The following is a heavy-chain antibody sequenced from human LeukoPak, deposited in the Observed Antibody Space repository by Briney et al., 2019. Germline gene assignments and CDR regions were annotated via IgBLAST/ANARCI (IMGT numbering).Heavy chain of an antibody. CDR3: ARGGDYSNYVRPFDY. J-gene: IGHJ4*02. D-gene: IGHD4-11*01. V-gene: IGHV3-30-3*01. Sequence: GGSLRLSCAASGFTFSSCAMHWVRQAPGKGLEWVSVISYDGSNKYYADSVKGRFTISRDNSKNTLYLQMNSLRAEDTAVYYCARGGDYSNYVRPFDYWGQGTLVTVSS. CDR2: ISYDGSNK. CDR1: GFTFSSCA.